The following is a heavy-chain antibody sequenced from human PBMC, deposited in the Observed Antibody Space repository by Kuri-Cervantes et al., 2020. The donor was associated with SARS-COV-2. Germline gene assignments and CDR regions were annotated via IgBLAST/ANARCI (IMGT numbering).Heavy chain of an antibody. CDR1: GFSFSMYW. CDR3: ARGQWLELDAFDI. Sequence: LSLTCAASGFSFSMYWMSWVRQAPGKGLEGVANIKKDGSEKYYVDSVKGRFTISRDNAKNSLYLQMNSLRAEDTAVYYCARGQWLELDAFDIWGQGTMVTVSS. J-gene: IGHJ3*02. CDR2: IKKDGSEK. V-gene: IGHV3-7*04. D-gene: IGHD6-19*01.